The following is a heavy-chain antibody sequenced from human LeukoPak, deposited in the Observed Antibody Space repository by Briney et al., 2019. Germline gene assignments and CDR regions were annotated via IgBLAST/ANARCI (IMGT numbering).Heavy chain of an antibody. J-gene: IGHJ3*02. CDR2: IRYDESNK. CDR1: EVTSQFNFNSYA. CDR3: ARGGKRRGITLIVATSTPRDAFDI. V-gene: IGHV3-30*02. Sequence: GGSLRLSCAVSEVTSQFNFNSYAMTWVRQAPGKGLEWVAFIRYDESNKYYADSVKGRFTISRDNSKNTLYLQMKSLRAEDTAVYYCARGGKRRGITLIVATSTPRDAFDIWGQGTMVTVSS. D-gene: IGHD3-22*01.